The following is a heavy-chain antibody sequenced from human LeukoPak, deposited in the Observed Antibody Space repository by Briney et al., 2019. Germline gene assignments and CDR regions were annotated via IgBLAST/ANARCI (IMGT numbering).Heavy chain of an antibody. CDR1: GFTVNSNY. CDR3: AKNFLHFWSAFDY. CDR2: ISTGGTP. J-gene: IGHJ4*02. V-gene: IGHV3-53*01. D-gene: IGHD3-3*02. Sequence: PGGSLRLSCAASGFTVNSNYMSWVRQAPGKGLEWVSVISTGGTPYYADSVKGRFTISREDTKSTLYLQMNSLVGDETALYYCAKNFLHFWSAFDYWGQGALVTVSS.